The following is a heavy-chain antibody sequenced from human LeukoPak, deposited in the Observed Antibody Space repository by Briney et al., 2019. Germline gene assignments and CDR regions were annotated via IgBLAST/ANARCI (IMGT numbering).Heavy chain of an antibody. Sequence: GGSLRLSCAASGFTFSSYWMHWVRQAPGKGLVWVSRINSDGSSTSYADSVKGRFTISRDNAKNTLYLQMNSLRAEDTAVYYCTRADYYDSSGYYYWGQGTLVTVSS. D-gene: IGHD3-22*01. V-gene: IGHV3-74*01. J-gene: IGHJ4*02. CDR3: TRADYYDSSGYYY. CDR1: GFTFSSYW. CDR2: INSDGSST.